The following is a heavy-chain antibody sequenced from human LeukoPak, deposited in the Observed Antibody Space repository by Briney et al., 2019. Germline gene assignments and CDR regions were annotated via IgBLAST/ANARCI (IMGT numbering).Heavy chain of an antibody. D-gene: IGHD4-23*01. Sequence: SVKVSCKASGGTFSSYAISWVRQAPGQGLEWMGGIIPIFGTANYAQKFQGRVTITTDESTSTAYMELSSLRSEDTAVYNCATYYGGNSRDYYYYMDVWGKGTTVTVSS. V-gene: IGHV1-69*05. CDR1: GGTFSSYA. J-gene: IGHJ6*03. CDR2: IIPIFGTA. CDR3: ATYYGGNSRDYYYYMDV.